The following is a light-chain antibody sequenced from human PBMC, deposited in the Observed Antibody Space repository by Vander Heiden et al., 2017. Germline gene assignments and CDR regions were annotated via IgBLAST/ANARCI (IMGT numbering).Light chain of an antibody. CDR3: QQSYSTPPST. V-gene: IGKV1-39*01. J-gene: IGKJ5*01. CDR1: QSISSY. CDR2: AAS. Sequence: SVGDRVTITCRASQSISSYLNWYQQKPGKAPKLLIYAASSLQSGVPSRFSGSGSGTDFTLTISSLQPEDFATYYCQQSYSTPPSTFGQGTRLEIK.